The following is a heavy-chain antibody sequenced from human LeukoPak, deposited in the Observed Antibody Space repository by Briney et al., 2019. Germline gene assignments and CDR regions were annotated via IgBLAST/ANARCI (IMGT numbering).Heavy chain of an antibody. Sequence: GGSLRLSCAASGFTVSSNYMSWVRQAPGKGLEWVSVIYSGGSTYYADSVKGRFTISRDNSKNTLYLQMNSLRAEDTAVYYCARSGGSSGYYYSMRSDFDYWGQGTLVTVSS. CDR1: GFTVSSNY. CDR3: ARSGGSSGYYYSMRSDFDY. D-gene: IGHD3-22*01. V-gene: IGHV3-53*01. J-gene: IGHJ4*02. CDR2: IYSGGST.